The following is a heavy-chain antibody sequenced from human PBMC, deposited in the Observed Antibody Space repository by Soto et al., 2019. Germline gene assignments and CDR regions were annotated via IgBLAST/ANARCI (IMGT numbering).Heavy chain of an antibody. Sequence: PGGSLRLSCAASGSTFSSYGMHWVRQAPGKGLEWVAVIWYDGSNKYYADSVKGRFTISRDNSKNTLYLQMNSLRAEDTAVYYCARDKDYGGNYFDYWGQGTLVTVSS. CDR3: ARDKDYGGNYFDY. CDR2: IWYDGSNK. D-gene: IGHD4-17*01. V-gene: IGHV3-33*01. CDR1: GSTFSSYG. J-gene: IGHJ4*02.